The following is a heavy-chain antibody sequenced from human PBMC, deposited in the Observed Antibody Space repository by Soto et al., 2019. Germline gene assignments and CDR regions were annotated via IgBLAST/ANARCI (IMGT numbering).Heavy chain of an antibody. Sequence: SETLSLTCTASGGSISNHYWSWIRQPPGKGLEWIGYIYYSGSTKYNPSLKSRVTISVDTSKNQFSLKLSSVTAADTAVYYCARVLPNYYDSRGYYDYFDYWGQGTLVTVSS. V-gene: IGHV4-59*11. CDR3: ARVLPNYYDSRGYYDYFDY. D-gene: IGHD3-22*01. CDR1: GGSISNHY. J-gene: IGHJ4*02. CDR2: IYYSGST.